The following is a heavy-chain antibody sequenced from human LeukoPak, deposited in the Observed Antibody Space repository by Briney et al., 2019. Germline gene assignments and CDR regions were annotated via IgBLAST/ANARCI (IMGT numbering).Heavy chain of an antibody. J-gene: IGHJ6*03. Sequence: SETLSLTCTVSGGSISSSSYYWGWTRQPPGKGLEWIGSIYYSGSTYYNPSLKSRVTISVDTSKNQFSLKLSSVTAADTAVYYCARGGTDGYYYYYMDVWGKGTTVTVSS. D-gene: IGHD1-1*01. CDR2: IYYSGST. CDR3: ARGGTDGYYYYYMDV. CDR1: GGSISSSSYY. V-gene: IGHV4-39*07.